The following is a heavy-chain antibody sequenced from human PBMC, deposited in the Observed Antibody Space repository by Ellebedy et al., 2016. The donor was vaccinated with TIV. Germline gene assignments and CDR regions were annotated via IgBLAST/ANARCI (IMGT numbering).Heavy chain of an antibody. V-gene: IGHV5-51*01. CDR3: ARVGTPGHTSISRGDS. D-gene: IGHD5-18*01. J-gene: IGHJ4*02. Sequence: GESLKISCKGSGYSFTSYWIGWVRQMPGKGPEWMGIIFPGDSDTMYSPSFQGQVTLSADKSISTAYLQLDSLKASDTAMYYCARVGTPGHTSISRGDSWGQGTLVTVSS. CDR1: GYSFTSYW. CDR2: IFPGDSDT.